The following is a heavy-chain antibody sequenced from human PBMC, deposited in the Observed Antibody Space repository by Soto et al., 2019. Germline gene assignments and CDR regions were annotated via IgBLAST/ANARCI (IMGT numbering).Heavy chain of an antibody. CDR3: ARHYTVATISSDYMDV. CDR1: GGSISSSSYY. J-gene: IGHJ6*03. V-gene: IGHV4-39*01. CDR2: IYYSGST. D-gene: IGHD5-12*01. Sequence: SETLSLTCTVSGGSISSSSYYWGWIRQPPRKGLEWIGSIYYSGSTYYNPSLKSRVTISVDTSKNQFSLKLSSVTAADTAVYYCARHYTVATISSDYMDVWGKGTTVTVSS.